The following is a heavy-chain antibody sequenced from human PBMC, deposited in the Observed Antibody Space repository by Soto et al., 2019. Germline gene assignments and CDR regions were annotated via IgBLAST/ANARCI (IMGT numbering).Heavy chain of an antibody. V-gene: IGHV1-69*01. D-gene: IGHD2-2*01. Sequence: QVQLVQSGAEVKKPGSSVKVSCKASGGTFSSYAISWVRQAPGQGLEWMGGIIPIVGTANYAQKFQGRVTITADESTSTAYMELSSLRSEDTAVYYCARSLVYCSSTSCSNYYGMDVWGQGTTVTVSS. CDR3: ARSLVYCSSTSCSNYYGMDV. CDR1: GGTFSSYA. J-gene: IGHJ6*02. CDR2: IIPIVGTA.